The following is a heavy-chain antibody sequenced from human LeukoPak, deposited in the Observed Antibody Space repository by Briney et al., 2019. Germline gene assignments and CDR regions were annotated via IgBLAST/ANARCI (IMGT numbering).Heavy chain of an antibody. Sequence: GGSLRLSCAASGFTFSSYSMNWVRQAPGKGLEWVSSISSSSSYIYYADSVKGRFTISRDNAKNSVYLQMNSLRAEDTAVYYCARDKSAYSGSYLHYWGQGTLVTVSS. D-gene: IGHD1-26*01. CDR1: GFTFSSYS. J-gene: IGHJ4*02. CDR2: ISSSSSYI. CDR3: ARDKSAYSGSYLHY. V-gene: IGHV3-21*01.